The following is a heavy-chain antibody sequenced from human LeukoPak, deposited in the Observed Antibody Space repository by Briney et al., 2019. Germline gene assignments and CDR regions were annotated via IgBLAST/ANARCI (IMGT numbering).Heavy chain of an antibody. J-gene: IGHJ4*02. CDR2: ISYDGSNK. CDR1: GFTFSSYG. CDR3: ARDSGVDAHIDY. D-gene: IGHD3-3*01. Sequence: GGSLRLSCAAPGFTFSSYGMHWVRQAPGKGLEWVAVISYDGSNKYYADSVKGRFTISRDNAKNSLYLQMNSLRDEDTAVYYCARDSGVDAHIDYWGQGALVTVSA. V-gene: IGHV3-30*03.